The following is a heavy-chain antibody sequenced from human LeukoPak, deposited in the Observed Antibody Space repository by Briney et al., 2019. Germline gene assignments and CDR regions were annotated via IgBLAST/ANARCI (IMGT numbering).Heavy chain of an antibody. J-gene: IGHJ4*02. CDR3: ARGPPEYYDFWSGYYIYFDY. Sequence: PSGTLSLTCAVSGGSISGSNWWSWVRQPPGKGLEWIGEINHSGSTNYNPSLKSRVTISVDTSKNQFSLKLSSVTAADTAVYYCARGPPEYYDFWSGYYIYFDYWGQGTLVTVSS. V-gene: IGHV4-4*02. CDR1: GGSISGSNW. D-gene: IGHD3-3*01. CDR2: INHSGST.